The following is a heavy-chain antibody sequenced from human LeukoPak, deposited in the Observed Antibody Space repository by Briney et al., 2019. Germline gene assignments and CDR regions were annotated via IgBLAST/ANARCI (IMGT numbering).Heavy chain of an antibody. V-gene: IGHV1-46*01. Sequence: GASVKVSCKASGYTFTSYYMHWVRQAPGQGLEWMGIINPSGGSTSYAQKFQGRVTMTRDTSTSTVYMELSSLRSEDTAVYYCARSPQPYSSSWYFDYWGQGTLVTVSS. CDR2: INPSGGST. CDR1: GYTFTSYY. CDR3: ARSPQPYSSSWYFDY. J-gene: IGHJ4*02. D-gene: IGHD6-13*01.